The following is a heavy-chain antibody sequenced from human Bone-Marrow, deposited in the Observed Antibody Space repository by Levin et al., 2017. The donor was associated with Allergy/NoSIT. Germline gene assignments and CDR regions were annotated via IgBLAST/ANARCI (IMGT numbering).Heavy chain of an antibody. CDR2: MYHSGDT. D-gene: IGHD6-19*01. CDR3: ARISHRSGWYLAEAIDI. J-gene: IGHJ3*02. CDR1: GGSISSDYW. Sequence: SETLSLTCGVSGGSISSDYWWSWVRQTPGKGLEWIGQMYHSGDTKYNPSLKSRVTISVDKSKNQFSLRLISVTAADTAVYDCARISHRSGWYLAEAIDIWGQGTMVTVSS. V-gene: IGHV4-4*02.